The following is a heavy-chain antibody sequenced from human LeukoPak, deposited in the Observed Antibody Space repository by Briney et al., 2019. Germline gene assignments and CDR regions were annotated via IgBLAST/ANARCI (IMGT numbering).Heavy chain of an antibody. Sequence: PGGSLRLSCAPSGFTFSSYGMHWVRQAPGTGLEWVAFLRYDGTNKSYADSVKGRFTISRDNSKNTLYLQMNSLRAEDTAVYYCAKPGSSDIVVVPAAIPYYYYYYYMDVWGKGTTVTVSS. V-gene: IGHV3-30*02. CDR2: LRYDGTNK. CDR1: GFTFSSYG. CDR3: AKPGSSDIVVVPAAIPYYYYYYYMDV. J-gene: IGHJ6*03. D-gene: IGHD2-2*01.